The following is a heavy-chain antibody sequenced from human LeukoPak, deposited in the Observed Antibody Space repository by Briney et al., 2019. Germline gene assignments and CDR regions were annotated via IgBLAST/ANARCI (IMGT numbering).Heavy chain of an antibody. J-gene: IGHJ5*02. CDR3: ARTVMATTAADL. CDR2: INWNGDNT. Sequence: PGGPLRLSCAASGFTFSSYGMSWVRQAPGKGLEWVSTINWNGDNTYYVDSGKGRFTISRDNGKNSLYLQMNSLRVEDTALHYCARTVMATTAADLWGQGTLVTVSS. CDR1: GFTFSSYG. D-gene: IGHD4-17*01. V-gene: IGHV3-20*04.